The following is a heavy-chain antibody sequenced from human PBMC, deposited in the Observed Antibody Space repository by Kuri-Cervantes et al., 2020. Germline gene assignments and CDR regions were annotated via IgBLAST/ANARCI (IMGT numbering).Heavy chain of an antibody. CDR2: INPNSGGT. CDR1: GYTFTGYY. Sequence: ASVKVSCKASGYTFTGYYMHWVRQAPEQGLEWMGWINPNSGGTSFAQRFQGRVTMTRDTSINTAFMELSSLISDDTAVYYCARTYDYGEGWYWYFDLWGRGTLVTVSS. J-gene: IGHJ2*01. V-gene: IGHV1-2*02. CDR3: ARTYDYGEGWYWYFDL. D-gene: IGHD4-17*01.